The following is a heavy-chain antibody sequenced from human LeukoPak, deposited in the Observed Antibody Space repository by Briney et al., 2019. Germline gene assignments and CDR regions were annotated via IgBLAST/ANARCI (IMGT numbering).Heavy chain of an antibody. V-gene: IGHV1-24*01. Sequence: ASVKVSCKVSGYTLTGLSMHWVRQAPGKGLEWMGGFDPEDGETIYAQKFQGRVTMTEDTSTDTAYMELSSLRSEDTAVYYCATGVLRFLEWPWNAFDIWGQGTMVTVSS. CDR3: ATGVLRFLEWPWNAFDI. CDR2: FDPEDGET. J-gene: IGHJ3*02. D-gene: IGHD3-3*01. CDR1: GYTLTGLS.